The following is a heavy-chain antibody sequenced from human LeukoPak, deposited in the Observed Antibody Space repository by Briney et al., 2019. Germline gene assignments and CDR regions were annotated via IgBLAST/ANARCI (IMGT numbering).Heavy chain of an antibody. J-gene: IGHJ3*02. Sequence: SETLSLTCTVSGGSISGYYWSWIRQPAGQGLEWIGRVYSNGDTRYNPSLKSRVTMSVDTSKNQFSLKLSSVTAADTAVYYCASLAYCGGDCYSTDAFDIWGQGTMVTVSS. CDR2: VYSNGDT. CDR3: ASLAYCGGDCYSTDAFDI. CDR1: GGSISGYY. D-gene: IGHD2-21*02. V-gene: IGHV4-4*07.